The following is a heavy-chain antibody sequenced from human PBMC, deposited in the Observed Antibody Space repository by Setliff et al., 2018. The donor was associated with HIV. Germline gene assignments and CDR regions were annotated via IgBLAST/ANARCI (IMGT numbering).Heavy chain of an antibody. CDR2: ISYDGSNE. CDR1: GFTFSSYA. J-gene: IGHJ6*02. V-gene: IGHV3-30-3*01. Sequence: SGGSLRLSCAASGFTFSSYAMHWVRQAPGKGLEWVAVISYDGSNEYYADSVKGRFTISRDNSKNTLYLQMNSLRAEDTAVYYCARDRDELWFGETTYYYYGMDVWGQGTTVTVSS. CDR3: ARDRDELWFGETTYYYYGMDV. D-gene: IGHD3-10*01.